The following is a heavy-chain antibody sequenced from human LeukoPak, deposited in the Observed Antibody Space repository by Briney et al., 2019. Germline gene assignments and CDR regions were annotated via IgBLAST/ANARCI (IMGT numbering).Heavy chain of an antibody. CDR1: GYTFTRYY. CDR3: ARSQYSGGYAGDS. V-gene: IGHV1-2*02. J-gene: IGHJ4*02. CDR2: INPNSGDT. Sequence: GAVNDSCKASGYTFTRYYMHWVRQAPGQGLEWMGWINPNSGDTTCAQEFQGRVTLTRDTSISTAYMELSRLSSDDTAVYFCARSQYSGGYAGDSWGLGTMVTVSS. D-gene: IGHD4-23*01.